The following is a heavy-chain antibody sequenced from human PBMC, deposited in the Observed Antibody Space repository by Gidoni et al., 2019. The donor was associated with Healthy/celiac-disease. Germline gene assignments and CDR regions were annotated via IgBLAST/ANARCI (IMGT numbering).Heavy chain of an antibody. CDR2: ISYDGSNK. V-gene: IGHV3-30*01. D-gene: IGHD5-18*01. CDR1: GFNSRSYA. CDR3: ARDADVDTADAPLDY. Sequence: QVQLVESGGGVVQPGRYLRRTWAATGFNSRSYAMHWVRQAPGKGLEWVAVISYDGSNKYYADSVKGRFTISRDNSKNTLYLQMNSLRAEDTAVYYCARDADVDTADAPLDYWGQGTLVTVSS. J-gene: IGHJ4*02.